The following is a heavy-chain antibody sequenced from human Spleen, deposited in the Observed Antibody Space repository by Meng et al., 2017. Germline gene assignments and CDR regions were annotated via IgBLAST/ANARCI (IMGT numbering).Heavy chain of an antibody. J-gene: IGHJ4*02. CDR1: GFMFREYG. CDR2: ISGGRGGTT. CDR3: AKVSQGDYVFVDFDY. Sequence: GESLKISCAASGFMFREYGMTWVRQAPGRGLEWVSSISGGRGGTTYSANSLKGRFTISRDNSKNTLYLQMNSLRAEDTAVYYCAKVSQGDYVFVDFDYWGQGTLVTVSS. V-gene: IGHV3-23*01. D-gene: IGHD4-17*01.